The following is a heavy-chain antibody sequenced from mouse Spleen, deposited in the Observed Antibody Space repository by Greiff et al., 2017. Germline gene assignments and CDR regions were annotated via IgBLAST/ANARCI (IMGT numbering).Heavy chain of an antibody. D-gene: IGHD2-10*02. CDR1: GYSFTGYT. CDR3: ARKEYGNYGDYFDY. J-gene: IGHJ2*01. CDR2: INPYNGGT. Sequence: VQLKESGPELVKPGASMKISCKASGYSFTGYTMNWVKQSHGKNLEWIGLINPYNGGTSYNQKFKGKATLTVDKSSSTAYMELLSLTSEDSAVYYCARKEYGNYGDYFDYWGQGTTLTVSS. V-gene: IGHV1-18*01.